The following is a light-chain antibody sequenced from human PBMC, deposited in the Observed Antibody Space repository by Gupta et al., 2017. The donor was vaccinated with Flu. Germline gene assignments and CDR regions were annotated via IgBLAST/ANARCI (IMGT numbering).Light chain of an antibody. J-gene: IGLJ2*01. CDR3: CSYAGSYTLV. CDR1: SRDVGGYNY. CDR2: DVS. Sequence: TSRDVGGYNYVSWYQQHPGKAPKLMIYDVSKRPSGVPDRFSGSKSGNTASLTISGLQTEDEADYYCCSYAGSYTLVFGGGTKLTVL. V-gene: IGLV2-11*01.